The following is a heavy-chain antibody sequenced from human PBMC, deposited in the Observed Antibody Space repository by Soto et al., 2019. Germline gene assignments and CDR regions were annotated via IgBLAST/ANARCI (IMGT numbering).Heavy chain of an antibody. J-gene: IGHJ6*02. V-gene: IGHV3-23*01. CDR3: AKGGDDCSGGTCYYYYYGMDV. D-gene: IGHD2-15*01. Sequence: PGGSLRLSCAASGFTFSSFAVNWVRQSPGKGPEWVSGISGSGGNTYYADSVMGRVTISRDNSKTTLSLQMNSLRAEDTGVYYCAKGGDDCSGGTCYYYYYGMDVWCQGTTVTVSS. CDR1: GFTFSSFA. CDR2: ISGSGGNT.